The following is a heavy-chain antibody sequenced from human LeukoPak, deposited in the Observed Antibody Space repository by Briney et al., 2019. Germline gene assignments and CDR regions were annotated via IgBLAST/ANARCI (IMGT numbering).Heavy chain of an antibody. CDR3: ARHRAEMATITDDTFDT. D-gene: IGHD5-24*01. J-gene: IGHJ3*02. CDR2: FYTSGNT. CDR1: GPSITPYS. Sequence: SETLSLTCSVSGPSITPYSWSWIRQPPGRGLEWIGYFYTSGNTHQNPSLKSRVTMSIDASKNQFSLRLSSMTAADTAVYYCARHRAEMATITDDTFDTWGQGTMVTVSS. V-gene: IGHV4-4*09.